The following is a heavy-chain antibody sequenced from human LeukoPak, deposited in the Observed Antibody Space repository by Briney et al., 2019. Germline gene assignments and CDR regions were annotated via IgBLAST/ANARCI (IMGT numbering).Heavy chain of an antibody. CDR2: IYYSGST. Sequence: SETLSLTCTVSGGSISSSSYYWGWIRQPPGKGLEWIGSIYYSGSTYYNPSLKSRVTISVDTSKNQFSLKLSSVTAADTAVYYCARSIYGSGSYGYWGQGTLVTVSS. J-gene: IGHJ4*02. D-gene: IGHD3-10*01. CDR1: GGSISSSSYY. CDR3: ARSIYGSGSYGY. V-gene: IGHV4-39*07.